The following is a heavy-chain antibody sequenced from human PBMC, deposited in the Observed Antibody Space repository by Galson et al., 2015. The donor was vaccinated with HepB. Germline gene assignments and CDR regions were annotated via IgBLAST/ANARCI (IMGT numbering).Heavy chain of an antibody. D-gene: IGHD6-6*01. Sequence: SLRLSCAASGFTFSNYAMSWVRQVPGKGLEWVSGINNSGGGTYYADSVKGRFTISRDNSKDTLYLQMDSLRAEDTAVYYCARPPGIGQLVPVYWGQGTLVTVSS. CDR1: GFTFSNYA. CDR2: INNSGGGT. V-gene: IGHV3-23*01. CDR3: ARPPGIGQLVPVY. J-gene: IGHJ4*02.